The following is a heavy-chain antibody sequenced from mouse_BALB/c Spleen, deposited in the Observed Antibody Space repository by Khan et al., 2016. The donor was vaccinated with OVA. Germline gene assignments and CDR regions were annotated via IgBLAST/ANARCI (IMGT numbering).Heavy chain of an antibody. V-gene: IGHV5-6-3*01. CDR1: GFTFSGYG. CDR3: ARMARTIN. Sequence: DVQLVESGGGLVQPGGSLKLSCAASGFTFSGYGMSWVGQTPDKRLEWVATINSNGGSTYYPDSVKGRFTISRDNAKNTRYLQMSSLKSEDTAMYYCARMARTINWGQGTTLTVSS. J-gene: IGHJ2*01. CDR2: INSNGGST.